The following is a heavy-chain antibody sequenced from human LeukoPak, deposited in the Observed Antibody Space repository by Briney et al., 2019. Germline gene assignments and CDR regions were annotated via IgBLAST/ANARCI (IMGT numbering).Heavy chain of an antibody. V-gene: IGHV1-2*02. CDR1: GYTFTGYY. J-gene: IGHJ5*02. CDR2: INPNSGGT. CDR3: ARERCSGGRCYSSEFDP. D-gene: IGHD2-15*01. Sequence: ASVKVSCKASGYTFTGYYMHWVRQAPGQGLEWMGWINPNSGGTNYAQKFQGRVTMTRDTSISTAYMELSRLRSDDRAVYYCARERCSGGRCYSSEFDPWGQGTLVTVSS.